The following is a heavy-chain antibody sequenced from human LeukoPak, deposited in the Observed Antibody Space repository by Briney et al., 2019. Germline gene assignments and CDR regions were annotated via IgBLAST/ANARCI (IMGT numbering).Heavy chain of an antibody. V-gene: IGHV4-38-2*02. CDR1: GYSISSGYY. D-gene: IGHD5-12*01. CDR2: IYHSGST. J-gene: IGHJ4*02. Sequence: SETLSLTCTVSGYSISSGYYWGWIRQPPGKGLEWIGSIYHSGSTYYNPSLKSRVTISVDTSKNQFSLKLSSVTAADTAVYYCARGPGVRLRSYYIDYWGQGTLVTVSS. CDR3: ARGPGVRLRSYYIDY.